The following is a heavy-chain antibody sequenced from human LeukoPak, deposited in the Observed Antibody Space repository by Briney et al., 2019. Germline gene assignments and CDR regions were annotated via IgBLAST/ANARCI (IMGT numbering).Heavy chain of an antibody. CDR3: AKGLHTSSWYGNWFDP. CDR1: GFSFSTFA. J-gene: IGHJ5*02. D-gene: IGHD2-15*01. CDR2: ISSDGSKE. Sequence: GGSLRLSCGASGFSFSTFAMHWVRQTLDKGLEWVAVISSDGSKEIYADSVKGRFTISRDNSKNTLYLRMNNLTPEDTAVYYCAKGLHTSSWYGNWFDPWGQGTLVTVSS. V-gene: IGHV3-30*18.